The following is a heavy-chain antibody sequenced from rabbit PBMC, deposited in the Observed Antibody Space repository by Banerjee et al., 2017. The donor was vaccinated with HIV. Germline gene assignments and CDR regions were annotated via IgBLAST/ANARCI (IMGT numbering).Heavy chain of an antibody. CDR2: IYNSGIGNT. D-gene: IGHD6-1*01. Sequence: EASGGDLVQPEGSLTLTCKASGLDFSSSYWICWVRQAPGKGLEWIACIYNSGIGNTYYASWAKGRFTISKTSSTTVTLQMTSLTAADTATYFCARDISIYPGYGYAPNLWGPGTLVTVS. J-gene: IGHJ6*01. CDR3: ARDISIYPGYGYAPNL. V-gene: IGHV1S45*01. CDR1: GLDFSSSYW.